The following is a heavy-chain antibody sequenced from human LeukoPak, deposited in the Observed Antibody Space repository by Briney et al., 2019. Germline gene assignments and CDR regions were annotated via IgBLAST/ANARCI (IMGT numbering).Heavy chain of an antibody. CDR3: ARHADPRTLDV. CDR2: IYYSGST. J-gene: IGHJ6*02. CDR1: GGSISSYY. Sequence: SETLSLTCTVSGGSISSYYWSWIRQPPGKGLEWIGYIYYSGSTNYNPSLKSRVTISVDTSKNQFSLKLSSVTAADTAVYYYARHADPRTLDVWGQGTTVTVSS. V-gene: IGHV4-59*08.